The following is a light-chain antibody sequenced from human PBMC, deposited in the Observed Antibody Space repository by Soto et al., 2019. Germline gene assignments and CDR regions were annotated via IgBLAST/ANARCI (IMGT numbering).Light chain of an antibody. Sequence: QSALTQPPSASGSPGQSVTISCTGTSSDVGQYNYISWYQQHPGKAPKLLTYEVNRRPSGVPDRFSGSKSGNTASLTISGLQAEDEADYYCSSYTSSSTWVFGGGTKLTVL. CDR2: EVN. J-gene: IGLJ3*02. V-gene: IGLV2-8*01. CDR3: SSYTSSSTWV. CDR1: SSDVGQYNY.